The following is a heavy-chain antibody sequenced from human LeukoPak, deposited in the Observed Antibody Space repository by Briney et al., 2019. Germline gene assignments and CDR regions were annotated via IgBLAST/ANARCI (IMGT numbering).Heavy chain of an antibody. CDR2: FYYSERS. Sequence: SETLSLTCTVSGGSISNYYWSWIRQPPGKALEWIGYFYYSERSIYNPSLKSRVTISVDTSKNQFSLNLSSVTAAATAVYYCARGYSGRYGRFDPWGQGTLVTVSS. J-gene: IGHJ5*02. CDR1: GGSISNYY. D-gene: IGHD1-26*01. V-gene: IGHV4-59*01. CDR3: ARGYSGRYGRFDP.